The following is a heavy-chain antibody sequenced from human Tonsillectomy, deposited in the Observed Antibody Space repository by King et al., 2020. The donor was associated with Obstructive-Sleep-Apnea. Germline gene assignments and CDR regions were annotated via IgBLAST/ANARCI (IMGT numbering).Heavy chain of an antibody. CDR2: ISYDGSYK. CDR1: GFTFTSSS. V-gene: IGHV3-30*04. CDR3: ARGTSDYQSYYYGMDV. D-gene: IGHD3-16*01. J-gene: IGHJ6*02. Sequence: HVQLVESGGGVVQPGRSLRLSCAASGFTFTSSSVHGVRQAPGKGLEWVSLISYDGSYKYYADAVKGRFTISRDNSQNTLYLQMNSLRAEDTAVYYCARGTSDYQSYYYGMDVWGQGTTVTVSS.